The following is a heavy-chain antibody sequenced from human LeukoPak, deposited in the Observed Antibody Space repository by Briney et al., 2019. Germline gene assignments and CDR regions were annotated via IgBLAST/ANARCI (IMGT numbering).Heavy chain of an antibody. D-gene: IGHD3-10*01. Sequence: GKSLRLSCATSGFTFDDYGMHWVRQPPGKGLEWISGISWNGAYIRYADSVKGRFTVSRDNAKNSLYLQMNSLRPEDMALYYCAKRNYFYASGSWQDPFDIWGQGKMVTVSS. CDR1: GFTFDDYG. J-gene: IGHJ3*02. CDR3: AKRNYFYASGSWQDPFDI. CDR2: ISWNGAYI. V-gene: IGHV3-9*03.